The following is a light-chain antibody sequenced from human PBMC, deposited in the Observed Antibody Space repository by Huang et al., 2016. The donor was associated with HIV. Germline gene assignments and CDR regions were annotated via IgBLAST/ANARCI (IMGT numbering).Light chain of an antibody. V-gene: IGKV3-15*01. CDR3: QQYNSWPPLFT. CDR1: QSVSNN. CDR2: GAS. Sequence: EVLLTQSPATLSVSPGERATLPCRASQSVSNNLDWYQQKPGQAPRLLIYGASTRATGVPARVSGSGCGTEFTLTISSLQSEDSAVYYCQQYNSWPPLFTFGPGTKVDIK. J-gene: IGKJ3*01.